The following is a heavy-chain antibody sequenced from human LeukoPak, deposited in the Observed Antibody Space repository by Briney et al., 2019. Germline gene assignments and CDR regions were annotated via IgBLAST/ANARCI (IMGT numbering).Heavy chain of an antibody. CDR2: IWYDGSNK. V-gene: IGHV3-33*08. D-gene: IGHD3-10*01. CDR1: GFTFSGYY. CDR3: ARGPIGGNWFDP. Sequence: GGSLRLSCAASGFTFSGYYMSWIRQAPGKGLEWVAVIWYDGSNKYYADSVKGRFTISRDNSKNTLYLQMNSLRAEDTAVYYCARGPIGGNWFDPWGQGTLVTVSS. J-gene: IGHJ5*02.